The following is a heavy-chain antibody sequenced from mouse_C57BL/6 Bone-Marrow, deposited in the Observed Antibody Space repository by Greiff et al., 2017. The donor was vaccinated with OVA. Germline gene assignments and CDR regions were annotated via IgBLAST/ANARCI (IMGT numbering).Heavy chain of an antibody. D-gene: IGHD1-1*01. CDR2: ISSGGSYT. CDR1: GFTFSSYG. V-gene: IGHV5-6*01. Sequence: EVHLVESGGDLVKPGGSLKLSCAASGFTFSSYGMSWVRQTLDKRLEWVATISSGGSYTYYPDSVKGRFTISRDNAKNTLYLQMSSLKSEDTAMYYCARHYYGSSYYWGQGTTLTVSS. J-gene: IGHJ2*01. CDR3: ARHYYGSSYY.